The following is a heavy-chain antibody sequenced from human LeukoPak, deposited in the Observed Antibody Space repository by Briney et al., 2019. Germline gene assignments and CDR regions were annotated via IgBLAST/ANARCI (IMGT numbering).Heavy chain of an antibody. V-gene: IGHV3-9*01. CDR1: GFTFSDYA. CDR3: ARVVYSSGSSPLDP. Sequence: GGSLRLSCAASGFTFSDYAMHWVRQAPGKGLEWVSGISSNSGTIAYADSVKGRFTVSRDNAKNSLYLQVNSLRAEDTAVYYCARVVYSSGSSPLDPWGQGTLVTVSS. CDR2: ISSNSGTI. D-gene: IGHD6-19*01. J-gene: IGHJ5*02.